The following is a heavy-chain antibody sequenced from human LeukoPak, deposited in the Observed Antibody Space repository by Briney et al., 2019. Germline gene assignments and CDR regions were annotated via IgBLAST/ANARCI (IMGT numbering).Heavy chain of an antibody. J-gene: IGHJ4*02. CDR1: GCTFSSYG. D-gene: IGHD3-10*01. CDR2: IRYDGSNQ. Sequence: GGSLPLSCATSGCTFSSYGMNWLRQAPGKGLEWVAYIRYDGSNQYYVDSVKGRFTISRDNSKTTLYLQMNSLRVEDTAVYYCAKYGAGSLRDYWGQGTLVTVSS. CDR3: AKYGAGSLRDY. V-gene: IGHV3-30*02.